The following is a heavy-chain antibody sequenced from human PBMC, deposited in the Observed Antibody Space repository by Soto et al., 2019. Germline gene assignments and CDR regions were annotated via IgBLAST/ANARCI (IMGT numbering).Heavy chain of an antibody. CDR1: GFTFGDYA. D-gene: IGHD2-21*02. V-gene: IGHV3-49*04. J-gene: IGHJ4*02. CDR3: TRGEVVVTAILGSDY. CDR2: IRSKAYGGTT. Sequence: EVQLVESGGGLVQPGRSLRLSCTASGFTFGDYAMSWVRQAPGKGLEWVGFIRSKAYGGTTEYAASVKGRFTISRDDSKSIAYLQMNSLKTEGTAVYYCTRGEVVVTAILGSDYWGQGTLVTVSS.